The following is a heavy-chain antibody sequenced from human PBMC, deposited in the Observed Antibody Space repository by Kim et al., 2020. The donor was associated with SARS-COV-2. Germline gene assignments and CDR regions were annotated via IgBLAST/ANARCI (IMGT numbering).Heavy chain of an antibody. CDR2: VDPMSGAA. J-gene: IGHJ5*01. Sequence: SVKVSCKASGGTFSNHGITWLRQAPGQGFEYMGGVDPMSGAANYAQKFQGRLIITADQPANTVYMELRGLTSEDTALYYCARGGGTPETWFDFWGQGSL. CDR1: GGTFSNHG. D-gene: IGHD1-26*01. V-gene: IGHV1-69*13. CDR3: ARGGGTPETWFDF.